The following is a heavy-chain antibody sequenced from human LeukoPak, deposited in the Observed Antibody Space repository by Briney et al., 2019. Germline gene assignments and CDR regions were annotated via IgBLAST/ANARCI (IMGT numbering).Heavy chain of an antibody. V-gene: IGHV1-46*01. Sequence: ASVTLSCPASGYTFTSCYMQWVRHATRQGLEWMGIINPSGGSTNYAQKFQGRVSMTRDTSTSTVYMALSSLRSEDTAMYWCARGYYDSSGYDPGLGDWGQGTLVTVSS. CDR2: INPSGGST. D-gene: IGHD3-22*01. CDR1: GYTFTSCY. CDR3: ARGYYDSSGYDPGLGD. J-gene: IGHJ4*02.